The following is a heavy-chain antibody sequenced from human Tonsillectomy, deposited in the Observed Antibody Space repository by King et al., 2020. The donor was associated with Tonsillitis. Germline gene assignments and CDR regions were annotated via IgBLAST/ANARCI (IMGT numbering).Heavy chain of an antibody. CDR3: AKDRESKVADRGRYYYGMDV. Sequence: VQLVESGGGVVQPGRSLKLSCAASGFTFSSYGMHWVRQAPGKGLEWVAVVSYDGGNKHYANSVKGRFTISRDNSKNTLYLQMNSLRVEDTAVYSCAKDRESKVADRGRYYYGMDVWGQGTTVTVSS. J-gene: IGHJ6*02. D-gene: IGHD6-13*01. CDR1: GFTFSSYG. V-gene: IGHV3-30*18. CDR2: VSYDGGNK.